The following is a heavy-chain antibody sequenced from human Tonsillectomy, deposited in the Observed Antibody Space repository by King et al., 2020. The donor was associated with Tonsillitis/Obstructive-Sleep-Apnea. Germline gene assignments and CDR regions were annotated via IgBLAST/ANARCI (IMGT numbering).Heavy chain of an antibody. Sequence: VQLVESGGGLVQPGGSLRLSCAASGITFSSYWMSWVRQAPGKGLEWVANINQDGSEKYYVDSVKGRFTISRDNAKNSLYLQMNSLRAEDTAVYYCAREAYYDSGGYYVDYWGQGTLVTVSS. D-gene: IGHD3-22*01. CDR1: GITFSSYW. V-gene: IGHV3-7*03. CDR3: AREAYYDSGGYYVDY. CDR2: INQDGSEK. J-gene: IGHJ4*02.